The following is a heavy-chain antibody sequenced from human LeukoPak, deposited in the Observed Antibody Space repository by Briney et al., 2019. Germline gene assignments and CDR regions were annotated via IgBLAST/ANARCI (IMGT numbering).Heavy chain of an antibody. CDR1: AFTFSSYA. V-gene: IGHV3-23*01. D-gene: IGHD1-26*01. CDR2: IGGTGGNT. Sequence: GGCLRLSCAASAFTFSSYAISWVRQAPGEGLEWVSGIGGTGGNTYYADSVKGRFTISRANSKNRVYLQRNSLRAEDPAVYYCAKDGTPSTILYYFDYWGQGTLVTVSS. J-gene: IGHJ4*02. CDR3: AKDGTPSTILYYFDY.